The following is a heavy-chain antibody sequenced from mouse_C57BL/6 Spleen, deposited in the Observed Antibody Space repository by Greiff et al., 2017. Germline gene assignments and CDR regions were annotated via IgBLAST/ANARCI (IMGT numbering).Heavy chain of an antibody. CDR3: ARRGYGSSYSYYAMDY. V-gene: IGHV5-9*01. D-gene: IGHD1-1*01. Sequence: DVKLVESGGGLVKPGGSLKLSCAASGFTFSSYTMSWVRQTPEKRLEWVATISGGGGNTYYPDSVKGRFTISRDNAKNTLYLQMSSLRSEDTALYYCARRGYGSSYSYYAMDYWGQGTSVTVSS. CDR1: GFTFSSYT. J-gene: IGHJ4*01. CDR2: ISGGGGNT.